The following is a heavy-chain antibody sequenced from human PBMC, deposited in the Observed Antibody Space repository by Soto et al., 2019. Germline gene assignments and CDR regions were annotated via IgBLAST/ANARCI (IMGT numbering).Heavy chain of an antibody. CDR1: GYSFSNYD. CDR3: ARHPLCTGDSCPPTYFDY. CDR2: IRVYNGNT. V-gene: IGHV1-18*01. D-gene: IGHD2-8*02. J-gene: IGHJ4*02. Sequence: QVQLVQSGAEMKKPGASVKVSCKASGYSFSNYDITWVRQAPGQGLEWMGWIRVYNGNTNYVQKFQGRVTMTTDTSTSTAYMELRSLRFDDTAVYYCARHPLCTGDSCPPTYFDYWGQGTLVVVSS.